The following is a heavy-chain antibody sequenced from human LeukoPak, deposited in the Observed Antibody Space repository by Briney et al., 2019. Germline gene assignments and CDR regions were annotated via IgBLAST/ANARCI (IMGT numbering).Heavy chain of an antibody. CDR1: GFTFTTYW. Sequence: GGSLRLSCAASGFTFTTYWMGWVRQAPGKGPEWVANINQVGSSKYFVDSVKGRFIISRDNSKNTLYLQMNSLRAEDTAVYYCVKDRDGVVGYYYYYMDVWGKGTTVTISS. V-gene: IGHV3-7*01. CDR3: VKDRDGVVGYYYYYMDV. J-gene: IGHJ6*03. CDR2: INQVGSSK. D-gene: IGHD2-8*01.